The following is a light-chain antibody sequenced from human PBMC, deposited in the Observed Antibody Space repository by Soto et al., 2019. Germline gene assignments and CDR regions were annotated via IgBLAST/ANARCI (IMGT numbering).Light chain of an antibody. J-gene: IGKJ3*01. CDR1: QSVSNKY. Sequence: EIVLTQSPGTLSLSPGERGTLSCRASQSVSNKYLAWYQQKPGQAPRLLIYGASTRATGIPDRFSGSGSGTDFTLTISRLEPEDFAVYYCQPYGTSRVTFGPGTKVDIK. CDR3: QPYGTSRVT. V-gene: IGKV3-20*01. CDR2: GAS.